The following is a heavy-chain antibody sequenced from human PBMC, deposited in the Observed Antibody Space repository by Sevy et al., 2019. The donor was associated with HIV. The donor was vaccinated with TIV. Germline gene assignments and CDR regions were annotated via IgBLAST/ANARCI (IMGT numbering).Heavy chain of an antibody. V-gene: IGHV3-23*01. Sequence: GGSLRLSCAASGFTFSSYAMSWVRQAPGKGLEWVSAISGSGGSTHYADSVKGRFTISRDNSKNTLYLQMNSLRAEDTAVYYCAKEPGITGTTPVDYWGQGTLVTVSS. CDR3: AKEPGITGTTPVDY. CDR1: GFTFSSYA. CDR2: ISGSGGST. D-gene: IGHD1-7*01. J-gene: IGHJ4*02.